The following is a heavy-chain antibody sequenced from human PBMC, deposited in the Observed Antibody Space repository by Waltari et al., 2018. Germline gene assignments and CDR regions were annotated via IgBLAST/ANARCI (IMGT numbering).Heavy chain of an antibody. CDR2: ISAYNGNT. CDR3: ARVVGADDILTGYWVYFDY. D-gene: IGHD3-9*01. V-gene: IGHV1-18*01. J-gene: IGHJ4*02. Sequence: QVQLVQSGAEVKKPGASVKVSCKASGYTFTSYGISWVRQAPGQGLEWMGWISAYNGNTKYSQKFQGRVTITRDTSASTAYMELSSLRSEDTAVYYCARVVGADDILTGYWVYFDYWGQRTLVTVSS. CDR1: GYTFTSYG.